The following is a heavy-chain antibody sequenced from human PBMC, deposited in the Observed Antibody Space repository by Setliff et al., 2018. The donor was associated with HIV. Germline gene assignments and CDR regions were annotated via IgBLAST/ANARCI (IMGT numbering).Heavy chain of an antibody. V-gene: IGHV3-11*04. D-gene: IGHD3-22*01. CDR1: GFTFSTYY. CDR3: ARGSRYYLRGNPYDMDV. J-gene: IGHJ6*02. CDR2: ISSSGSTM. Sequence: PGESLKISCAASGFTFSTYYMTWIRQAPGKGLEWVSSISSSGSTMYHADSVKGRFTISRDNAKNSLYLQLNTLRAEDTAVYYCARGSRYYLRGNPYDMDVWGQGTTVTVSS.